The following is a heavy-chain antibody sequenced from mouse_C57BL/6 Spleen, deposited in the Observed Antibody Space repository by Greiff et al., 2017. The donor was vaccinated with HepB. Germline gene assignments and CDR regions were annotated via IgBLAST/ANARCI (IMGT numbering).Heavy chain of an antibody. Sequence: VQLQQPGAELVKPGASVKLSCKASGYTFTSYWMQWVKQRPGQGLEWIGEIDPSDSNTNYNQKFKGKATLTVDTSSSTAYMQLSSLTSEDSAVYYCARGGYRYAMDYWGQGTSVTVSS. CDR1: GYTFTSYW. CDR3: ARGGYRYAMDY. J-gene: IGHJ4*01. CDR2: IDPSDSNT. V-gene: IGHV1-50*01. D-gene: IGHD3-1*01.